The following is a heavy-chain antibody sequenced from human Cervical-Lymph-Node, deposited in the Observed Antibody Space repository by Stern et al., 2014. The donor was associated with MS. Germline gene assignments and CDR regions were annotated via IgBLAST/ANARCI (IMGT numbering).Heavy chain of an antibody. CDR3: ARSRPHPDGTNYYHYGMDV. CDR2: IWFDGSLK. D-gene: IGHD1-7*01. Sequence: VQLEESGGGVVQPGGSLRLSCAASGFTFYNYAMHWVRQAPGRGLEWVTLIWFDGSLKYYADSVNGRFTISRDNSKNTLYLQVNSLRAEDTAVYYCARSRPHPDGTNYYHYGMDVWGQGTTVTVSS. V-gene: IGHV3-33*01. CDR1: GFTFYNYA. J-gene: IGHJ6*02.